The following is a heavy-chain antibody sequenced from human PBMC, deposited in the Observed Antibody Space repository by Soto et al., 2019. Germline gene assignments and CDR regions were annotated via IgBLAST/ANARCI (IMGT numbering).Heavy chain of an antibody. CDR1: GSRFSNYV. J-gene: IGHJ4*02. CDR2: IIPIFNST. D-gene: IGHD2-2*02. CDR3: AREGRGKKAGYNGLVSLGY. Sequence: QVQLVQSGAEVKTPGSSLKVSCKVSGSRFSNYVISWVRQAPGHGLEWLGRIIPIFNSTKYAQNLQGRVTITPDKSTSTASLELSSLRSVDTAVYYCAREGRGKKAGYNGLVSLGYWGQGTLVTVSS. V-gene: IGHV1-69*06.